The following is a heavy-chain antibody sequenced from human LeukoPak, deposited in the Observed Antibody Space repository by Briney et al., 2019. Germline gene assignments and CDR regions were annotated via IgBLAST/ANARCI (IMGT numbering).Heavy chain of an antibody. J-gene: IGHJ4*02. Sequence: PGGSLRLSCVVSGFTFSSYAMSWVRQAPGKGLEWVSAISGSGGSTYYADSVKGRFTISRDNSKNTLYLQMNSLRAEDTAVYYCARVVPPTDYGSGSYFWDPYYFDYWGQGTLVTVSS. CDR3: ARVVPPTDYGSGSYFWDPYYFDY. CDR2: ISGSGGST. D-gene: IGHD3-10*01. CDR1: GFTFSSYA. V-gene: IGHV3-23*01.